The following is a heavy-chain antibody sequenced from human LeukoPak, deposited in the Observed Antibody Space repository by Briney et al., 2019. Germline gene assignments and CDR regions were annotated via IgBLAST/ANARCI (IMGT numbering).Heavy chain of an antibody. J-gene: IGHJ6*03. CDR3: ARAGRGDYIGWHYSYYMDV. Sequence: PGGSLRLSCAASGFTFDSYWMSWLRQAPGKGLEWVANIKQDESEKYYVDSVKGRFTLSRDNAKNSLYLQMNSLRVEDTAVYYCARAGRGDYIGWHYSYYMDVWGKGTTVTVSS. D-gene: IGHD4-17*01. CDR1: GFTFDSYW. V-gene: IGHV3-7*01. CDR2: IKQDESEK.